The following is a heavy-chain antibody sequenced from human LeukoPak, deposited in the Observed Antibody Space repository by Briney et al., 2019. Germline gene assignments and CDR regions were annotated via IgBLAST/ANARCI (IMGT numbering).Heavy chain of an antibody. CDR3: ARDFGSGWYVDYFDY. CDR1: GGTFSSYA. V-gene: IGHV1-69*05. Sequence: SVKVSCKASGGTFSSYAISWVRQAPGQGLEWMGRIIPIFGTANYAQKFQGRVTITTDESTSTASMELSSLRSEDTAVYYCARDFGSGWYVDYFDYWGQGTLVTVSS. CDR2: IIPIFGTA. J-gene: IGHJ4*02. D-gene: IGHD6-19*01.